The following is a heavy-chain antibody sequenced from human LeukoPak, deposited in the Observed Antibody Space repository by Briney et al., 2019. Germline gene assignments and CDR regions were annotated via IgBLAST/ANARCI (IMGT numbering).Heavy chain of an antibody. V-gene: IGHV4-39*01. CDR3: ARPRPGHWYMDV. CDR1: GGSISSSSYY. CDR2: IYYSGST. D-gene: IGHD6-6*01. J-gene: IGHJ6*03. Sequence: SETLSLTCTVSGGSISSSSYYWGWIRQPPGKGLEWIGSIYYSGSTYYNPSLKSRVTISVDTSKNQFSLKLSSVTAADTAVYYCARPRPGHWYMDVWGKGTTVTVSS.